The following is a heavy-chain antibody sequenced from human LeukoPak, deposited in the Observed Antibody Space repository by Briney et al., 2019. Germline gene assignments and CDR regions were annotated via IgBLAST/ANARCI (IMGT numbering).Heavy chain of an antibody. J-gene: IGHJ4*02. V-gene: IGHV3-33*01. D-gene: IGHD3-22*01. CDR3: ARTYYYDSSGYLGAVDY. CDR2: IWYDGSNK. Sequence: GGSLRLSCAASGFTFSSYGMHWLRQAPGKGLEWVAVIWYDGSNKYYADSVKGRFTISRDNSKNTLYLQMNSLRAEDTAVYYCARTYYYDSSGYLGAVDYWGQGTLVTVSS. CDR1: GFTFSSYG.